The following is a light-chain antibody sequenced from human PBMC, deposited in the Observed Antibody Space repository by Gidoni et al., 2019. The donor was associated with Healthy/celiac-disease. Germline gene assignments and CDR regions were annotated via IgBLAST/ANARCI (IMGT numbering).Light chain of an antibody. Sequence: DIQMTQSPSSLSASVGDRFTITCRASQSISSYLNGYQQKPGKAPKLLIYAASSLQSGVPSRFSGSGSGTDFTLTISSLQPEDFATYYCQQSYSTTFGQGTKLEIK. CDR1: QSISSY. V-gene: IGKV1-39*01. CDR3: QQSYSTT. CDR2: AAS. J-gene: IGKJ2*01.